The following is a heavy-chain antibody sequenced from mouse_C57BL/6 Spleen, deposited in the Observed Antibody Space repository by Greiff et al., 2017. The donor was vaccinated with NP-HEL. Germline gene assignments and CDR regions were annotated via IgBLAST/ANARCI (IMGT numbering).Heavy chain of an antibody. Sequence: EVHLVESGPGLVKPSQSLSLTCSVTGYSITSGYYWNWIRQFPGNKLEWMGYISYDGSNNYNPSLKNRISITRDTSKNQFFLKLNSVTTEDTATYYCARDGNYNFDYWGQGTTLTVSS. CDR2: ISYDGSN. D-gene: IGHD2-1*01. V-gene: IGHV3-6*01. CDR1: GYSITSGYY. CDR3: ARDGNYNFDY. J-gene: IGHJ2*01.